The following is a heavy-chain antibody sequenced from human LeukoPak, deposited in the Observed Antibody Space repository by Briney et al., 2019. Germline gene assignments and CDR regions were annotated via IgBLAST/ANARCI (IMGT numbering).Heavy chain of an antibody. Sequence: ASVKVSCKASRYIFTGYYIHWVRQTPGQGLEWMGWINPDSGGTNYAQKFQGRVTMTRDTSITTVSLELTSLRSDDTAVYYCARGTGGSLSSIDKWGQGALVTVSS. CDR2: INPDSGGT. CDR3: ARGTGGSLSSIDK. V-gene: IGHV1-2*02. J-gene: IGHJ4*02. D-gene: IGHD2-8*02. CDR1: RYIFTGYY.